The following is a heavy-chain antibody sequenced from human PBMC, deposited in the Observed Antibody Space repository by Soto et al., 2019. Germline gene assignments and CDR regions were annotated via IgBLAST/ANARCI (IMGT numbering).Heavy chain of an antibody. CDR2: INPNSGNT. V-gene: IGHV1-2*02. CDR1: GYTFTAYY. D-gene: IGHD6-25*01. J-gene: IGHJ3*02. CDR3: ARSGIAADKALDI. Sequence: ASVKVSRKASGYTFTAYYMHWVRQAPGQGLEWMGWINPNSGNTKYSQKFQGRVTINRDTTVSTAYMELSSLRAEDTAEYSCARSGIAADKALDIWCQGARVSVS.